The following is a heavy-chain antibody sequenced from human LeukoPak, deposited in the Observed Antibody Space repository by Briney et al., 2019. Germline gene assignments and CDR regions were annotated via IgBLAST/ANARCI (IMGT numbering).Heavy chain of an antibody. D-gene: IGHD6-13*01. CDR3: ARDPMTAAGSKDGMDV. V-gene: IGHV3-33*01. CDR2: IWFDGSIK. Sequence: GGSLRLSCAASGFTFSTYGMHWVRQAPGKGLEWVAVIWFDGSIKFYVDSVRGRFTISRDNSKNTLYLQMNSLRAEDTAVYYCARDPMTAAGSKDGMDVWGQGTTVTVSS. J-gene: IGHJ6*02. CDR1: GFTFSTYG.